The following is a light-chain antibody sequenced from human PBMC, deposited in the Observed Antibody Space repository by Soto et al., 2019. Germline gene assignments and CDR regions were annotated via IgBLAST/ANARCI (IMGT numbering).Light chain of an antibody. V-gene: IGLV1-51*01. CDR2: DND. Sequence: QSVLTQPPSVSAAPGQRVTISCSGSSSNIGKNFVSWYQQLPGTAPKLLIYDNDKRPLGIPDRFSGSKSGTSGTLDITDLQTGDEADYYCGAWDSSLSAGVFGTGTQLTVL. CDR3: GAWDSSLSAGV. CDR1: SSNIGKNF. J-gene: IGLJ7*01.